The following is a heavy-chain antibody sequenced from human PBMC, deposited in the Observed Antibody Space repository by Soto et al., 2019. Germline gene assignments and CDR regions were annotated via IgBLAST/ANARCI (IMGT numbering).Heavy chain of an antibody. CDR2: IWYDGSNK. V-gene: IGHV3-33*01. CDR1: GFTFSSYG. Sequence: QVQLVESGGGVVQPGRSLRLSCAASGFTFSSYGMHWVRQAPGKGLEWVAVIWYDGSNKYYADSVKGRFNISRDNSKKPLYLQMNSLRAEDTAVYYCASAPPDYGDYYMDVWGKGTTVTVSS. CDR3: ASAPPDYGDYYMDV. J-gene: IGHJ6*03. D-gene: IGHD4-17*01.